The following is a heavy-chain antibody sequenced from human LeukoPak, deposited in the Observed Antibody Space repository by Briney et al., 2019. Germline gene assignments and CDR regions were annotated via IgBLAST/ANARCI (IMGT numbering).Heavy chain of an antibody. CDR1: GFTFSSDW. D-gene: IGHD4-23*01. CDR3: AKDRYYGGNSGGPFDY. CDR2: ISGSGGST. V-gene: IGHV3-23*01. J-gene: IGHJ4*02. Sequence: GGSLRLSCAASGFTFSSDWMSWVRQAPGKGLEWVSAISGSGGSTYYADSVKGRFTISRDNSKNTLYLQMNSLRAEDTAVYYCAKDRYYGGNSGGPFDYWGQGTLVTVSS.